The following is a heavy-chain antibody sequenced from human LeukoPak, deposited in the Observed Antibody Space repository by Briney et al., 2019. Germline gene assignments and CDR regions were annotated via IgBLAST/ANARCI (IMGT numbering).Heavy chain of an antibody. V-gene: IGHV4/OR15-8*01. Sequence: IPSETLSLTCDVSGGSIDSTNWWNWVRQPPGKGLEWIGEIHHDGRINYNPSLKSRVTLSVDKSKNQFSLRLNSATAADTAMYYCARSHDHLWGNYPDYWGQGTLVTVSS. CDR3: ARSHDHLWGNYPDY. J-gene: IGHJ4*02. CDR2: IHHDGRI. D-gene: IGHD3-16*02. CDR1: GGSIDSTNW.